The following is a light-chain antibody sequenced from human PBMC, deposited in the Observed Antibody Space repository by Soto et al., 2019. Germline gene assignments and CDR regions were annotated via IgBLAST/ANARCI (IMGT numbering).Light chain of an antibody. J-gene: IGLJ2*01. CDR2: AVS. V-gene: IGLV2-14*03. Sequence: QSVLTQPASVSGSPGQSITISCTGTSSDVGDHNYVSWYQQQPGKAPKLMIYAVSNRPSGVSKRFSGSKSGNTASLTISGLQAEDEADYYCSSYTTSSTVIFGGGTKVTVL. CDR1: SSDVGDHNY. CDR3: SSYTTSSTVI.